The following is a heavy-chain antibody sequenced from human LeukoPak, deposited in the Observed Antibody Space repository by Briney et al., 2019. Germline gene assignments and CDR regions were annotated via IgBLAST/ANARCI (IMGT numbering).Heavy chain of an antibody. CDR2: ISYDGSNK. D-gene: IGHD6-13*01. V-gene: IGHV3-30-3*01. J-gene: IGHJ4*02. CDR1: GFTFSSYA. Sequence: GGSLRLSCAASGFTFSSYAMHWVRQAPGKGLEWVAVISYDGSNKYYADSVKGRFTISRDNSKNTLYLQMNSLRAEDTAVYYCARDGERSSWYYFDYWGQGTLATVSS. CDR3: ARDGERSSWYYFDY.